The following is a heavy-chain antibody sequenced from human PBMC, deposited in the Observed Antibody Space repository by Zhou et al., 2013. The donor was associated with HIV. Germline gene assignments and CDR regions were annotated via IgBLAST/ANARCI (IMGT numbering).Heavy chain of an antibody. Sequence: QVQLVQSGAEVKKPGASVKVSCKASGYTFTSYGISWVRQAPGQGLEWMGWISAYNGNTKYAQKLQDRVTMITDTSTSSAYMELRSLRSDDTAVYYCARDYLSHGDARYYYYYVWTSGPWDHGHRLL. CDR1: GYTFTSYG. CDR2: ISAYNGNT. CDR3: ARDYLSHGDARYYYYYVWTS. D-gene: IGHD4-17*01. J-gene: IGHJ6*02. V-gene: IGHV1-18*01.